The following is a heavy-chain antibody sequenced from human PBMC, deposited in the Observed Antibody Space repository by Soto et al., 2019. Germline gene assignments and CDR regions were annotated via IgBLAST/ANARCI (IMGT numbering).Heavy chain of an antibody. V-gene: IGHV3-30*18. J-gene: IGHJ6*02. CDR2: ISYDGSNK. CDR3: AKDYYGGNSGYYYGMDV. Sequence: QVQLVESGGGVVQPGRSLRLSCAASGFTFRSYGMHWVSQATGKGLEWVAVISYDGSNKYYADSVKGRFTISRDNSKNTLYLQMNSLRAEDTAVYYCAKDYYGGNSGYYYGMDVWGQGTTVTVSS. CDR1: GFTFRSYG. D-gene: IGHD2-21*02.